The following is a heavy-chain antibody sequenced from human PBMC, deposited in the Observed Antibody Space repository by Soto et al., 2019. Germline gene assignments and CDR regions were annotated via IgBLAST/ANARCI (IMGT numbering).Heavy chain of an antibody. CDR2: ISGSGGTK. D-gene: IGHD2-15*01. V-gene: IGHV3-23*01. Sequence: GGSLRLSCAASGFTFSSYAMTWVRQAPGKGLEWVSGISGSGGTKYYADSVRGRFSISRDNSQNTLYLQMSSLRAEDTAIYYCARDTFPGYCSGGSCYSVGGVDYWGLGTLVTVSS. CDR3: ARDTFPGYCSGGSCYSVGGVDY. CDR1: GFTFSSYA. J-gene: IGHJ4*02.